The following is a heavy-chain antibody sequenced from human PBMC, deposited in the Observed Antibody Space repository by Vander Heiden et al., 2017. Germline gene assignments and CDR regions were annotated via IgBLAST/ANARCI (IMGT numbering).Heavy chain of an antibody. V-gene: IGHV3-23*01. D-gene: IGHD6-19*01. J-gene: IGHJ4*02. CDR2: ISGSGSVT. Sequence: EVQLLASGGGLVQPGGSLRLSCAASGFTFSSYAMSWVRQAPGKGLEWVSAISGSGSVTYYADSVKGRFTISRDNSKSTLYLQMHSLRAEDTAVYYCATGRVSSGWFWGQGTLVTVSS. CDR3: ATGRVSSGWF. CDR1: GFTFSSYA.